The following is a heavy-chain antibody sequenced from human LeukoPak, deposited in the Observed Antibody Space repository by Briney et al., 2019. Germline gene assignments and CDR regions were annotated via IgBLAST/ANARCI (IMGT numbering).Heavy chain of an antibody. V-gene: IGHV4-34*01. Sequence: PSETLSLTCAVYGGSFSGYYWSWIRQPPGKGLEWIGEINHSGSTNYNPPLKSRVTISVDTSKNQFSLKLSSVTAADTAVYYCARFRRRRGYDPYNWFDPWGQGTLVTVSS. J-gene: IGHJ5*02. CDR2: INHSGST. CDR3: ARFRRRRGYDPYNWFDP. CDR1: GGSFSGYY. D-gene: IGHD5-12*01.